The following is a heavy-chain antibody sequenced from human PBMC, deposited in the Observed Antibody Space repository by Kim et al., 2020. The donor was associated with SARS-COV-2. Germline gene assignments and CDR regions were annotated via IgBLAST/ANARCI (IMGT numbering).Heavy chain of an antibody. CDR2: INPNSGGT. D-gene: IGHD2-2*01. CDR1: GYTFTGYY. Sequence: ASVKVSCKASGYTFTGYYMHWVRQAPGQGLEWMGWINPNSGGTNYAQKFQGRVTMTRDTSISTAYMELSRLRSDDTAVYYCARERGSTSCYFCGGYWGQGTLVTVSS. J-gene: IGHJ4*02. CDR3: ARERGSTSCYFCGGY. V-gene: IGHV1-2*02.